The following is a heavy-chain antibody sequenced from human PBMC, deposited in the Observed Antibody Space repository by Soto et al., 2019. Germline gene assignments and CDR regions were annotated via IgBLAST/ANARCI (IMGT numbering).Heavy chain of an antibody. Sequence: EVQLVESGGGLVQPGGSLRLSCAASGFTFSSYSMNWVRQAPGKGLEWVSYISSSSSTIYYADSVKGRFTISRDNAKNSLYLQMNSLRAEDTAVYYCARSERSIAAAGPHFDYWGQGTLVTVSS. CDR1: GFTFSSYS. J-gene: IGHJ4*02. D-gene: IGHD6-13*01. CDR2: ISSSSSTI. V-gene: IGHV3-48*01. CDR3: ARSERSIAAAGPHFDY.